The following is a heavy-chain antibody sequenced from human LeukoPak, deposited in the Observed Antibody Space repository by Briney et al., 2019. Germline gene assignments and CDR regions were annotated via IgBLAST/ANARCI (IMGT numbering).Heavy chain of an antibody. J-gene: IGHJ4*02. CDR2: TYYRSKWYY. D-gene: IGHD2-2*02. V-gene: IGHV6-1*01. CDR3: TRTIAGYIDY. CDR1: GDSVSSNSAA. Sequence: SQTLSLTCAISGDSVSSNSAAWDWIRHSPSRALEWLGRTYYRSKWYYGYAVSVKSRITINPDTSKNQYSLQLNSVTPEDTAIYYCTRTIAGYIDYWGQGTLVTVSS.